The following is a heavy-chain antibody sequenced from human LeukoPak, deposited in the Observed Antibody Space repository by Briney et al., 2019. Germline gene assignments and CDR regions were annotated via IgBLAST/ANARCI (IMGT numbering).Heavy chain of an antibody. CDR2: IWYDGSNK. CDR1: GFTFSSYG. V-gene: IGHV3-33*01. J-gene: IGHJ3*02. Sequence: GGSLRLSCAASGFTFSSYGMHWVRQAPGKGLEWVAVIWYDGSNKYYADSVKGRFTISRDNSKNTLYLQMNSLRAEDTAVYYCARAVHYYDSSGYHGAFDIWGQGTMVTVSS. CDR3: ARAVHYYDSSGYHGAFDI. D-gene: IGHD3-22*01.